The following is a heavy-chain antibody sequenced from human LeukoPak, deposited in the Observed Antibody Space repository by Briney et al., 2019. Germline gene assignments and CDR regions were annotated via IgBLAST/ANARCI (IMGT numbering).Heavy chain of an antibody. D-gene: IGHD2-8*02. CDR3: ARDGWGRPESGGFDS. Sequence: ASVKVSCKASGYTFTSYDINWVRQATGQGLEWMGWMNPNSGNTGYAQKFQGRATMTRNTSISTAYMELSSLRAEDTAVYYCARDGWGRPESGGFDSWGQGTLVTVSS. J-gene: IGHJ4*02. V-gene: IGHV1-8*01. CDR2: MNPNSGNT. CDR1: GYTFTSYD.